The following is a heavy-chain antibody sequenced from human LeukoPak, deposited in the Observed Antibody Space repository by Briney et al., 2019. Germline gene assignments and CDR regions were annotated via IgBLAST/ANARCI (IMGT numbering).Heavy chain of an antibody. J-gene: IGHJ1*01. CDR2: ISSSGTTT. CDR1: GFTFNTFS. D-gene: IGHD3-10*01. CDR3: VRRGLIETEYLER. Sequence: PGGSLRLSCAASGFTFNTFSMNWVRQAPGKGPEWVSYISSSGTTTYYADSVKGRFTISRDNAKNSLYLQMSSLRAEDTAVYYCVRRGLIETEYLERWGQGTLVIVSS. V-gene: IGHV3-48*04.